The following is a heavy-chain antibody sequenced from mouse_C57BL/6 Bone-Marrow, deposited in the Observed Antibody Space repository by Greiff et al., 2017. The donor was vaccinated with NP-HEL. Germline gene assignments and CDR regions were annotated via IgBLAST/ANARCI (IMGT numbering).Heavy chain of an antibody. Sequence: EVQGVESGGGLVQPGGSLKLSCAASGFTFSDYYMYWVRQTPEKRLEWVAYISNGGGSTYYPDTVKGRFTISRDNAKNTLYLQMSRLKSEDTAMYYCARHDGYYPFAYWGQGTLVTVSA. V-gene: IGHV5-12*01. CDR1: GFTFSDYY. CDR3: ARHDGYYPFAY. CDR2: ISNGGGST. J-gene: IGHJ3*01. D-gene: IGHD2-3*01.